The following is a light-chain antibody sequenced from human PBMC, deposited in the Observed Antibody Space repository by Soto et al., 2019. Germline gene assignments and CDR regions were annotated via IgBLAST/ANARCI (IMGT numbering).Light chain of an antibody. CDR3: QQLSGYPIT. CDR2: VAS. J-gene: IGKJ5*01. V-gene: IGKV1-9*01. CDR1: QGIRNY. Sequence: DIQLTQSPSFLSASVGDRVTITCRASQGIRNYLAWYQQKAGQAPKLVFNVASSLQSGVPSRFSGSGSGTEFTLTVSSLQPEDFATYYCQQLSGYPITFGQGTRLEI.